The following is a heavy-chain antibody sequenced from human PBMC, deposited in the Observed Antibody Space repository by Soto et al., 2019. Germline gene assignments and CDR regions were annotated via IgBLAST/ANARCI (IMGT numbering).Heavy chain of an antibody. V-gene: IGHV5-51*01. Sequence: SGESLKISCRTSGYSFTTYWFAWGRQMPGKGLEWMGIIYLSDSDTIYSPSAQGHFTISADKSIKTAYLQWSSLKASDTAIYYCATTFDYNGYFDPWGQGTQVTVSS. D-gene: IGHD4-4*01. CDR3: ATTFDYNGYFDP. CDR1: GYSFTTYW. J-gene: IGHJ5*02. CDR2: IYLSDSDT.